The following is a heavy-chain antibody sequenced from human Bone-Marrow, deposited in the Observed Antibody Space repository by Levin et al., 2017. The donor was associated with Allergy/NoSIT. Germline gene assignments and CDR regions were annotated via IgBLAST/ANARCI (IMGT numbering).Heavy chain of an antibody. D-gene: IGHD3-16*01. Sequence: KAGGSLRLSCAASGFNDYYMSWIRQVPGKGLEWISYISGSGSTIYYADSVKGRFTISRDKAKNSLYLQMNRLRADDTAVYYCASDFTWGFFEYWGQGTLVTVSS. CDR1: GFNDYY. CDR3: ASDFTWGFFEY. V-gene: IGHV3-11*01. J-gene: IGHJ4*02. CDR2: ISGSGSTI.